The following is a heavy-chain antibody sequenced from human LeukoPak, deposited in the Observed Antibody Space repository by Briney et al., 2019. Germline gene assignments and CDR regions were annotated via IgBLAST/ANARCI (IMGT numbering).Heavy chain of an antibody. CDR3: ARGGSYVHY. CDR1: GFTFNSYE. CDR2: INSGGSAI. V-gene: IGHV3-48*03. J-gene: IGHJ4*02. Sequence: PGGSLRLSCAASGFTFNSYEVNWVRQAPGKGLEWVSYINSGGSAIYYADSVKGRLTISRDNAKNSLYLQMNSLRADDTAVYYCARGGSYVHYWGQGTLVTVSS. D-gene: IGHD1-26*01.